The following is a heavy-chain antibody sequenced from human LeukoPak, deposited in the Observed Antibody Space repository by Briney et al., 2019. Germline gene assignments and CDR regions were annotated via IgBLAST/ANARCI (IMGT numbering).Heavy chain of an antibody. J-gene: IGHJ4*02. D-gene: IGHD2/OR15-2a*01. V-gene: IGHV3-30*02. CDR2: MRSDGSDI. CDR1: GFTFTKGW. CDR3: ARDDYYFASEN. Sequence: GGSLRLSCTASGFTFTKGWINWVRQAPGKGLEWVAFMRSDGSDIFYAESLKGRFTISRDNAKSTLFLQMHSLRAEDTAVYYCARDDYYFASENWGQGALVTVSS.